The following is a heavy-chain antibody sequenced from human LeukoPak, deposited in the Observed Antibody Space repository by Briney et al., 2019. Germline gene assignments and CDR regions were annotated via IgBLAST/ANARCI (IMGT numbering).Heavy chain of an antibody. Sequence: GASVKVSCKASGYTFTSYYMHWVRQAPGQGLEWMGIINPSGGSTSYAQKFQGRVTMTRDTSTSTVYMELSSLRSEDTAVYYCARDLADQPQRVGATTEETPWGQGTLVTVSS. D-gene: IGHD1-26*01. CDR1: GYTFTSYY. CDR3: ARDLADQPQRVGATTEETP. V-gene: IGHV1-46*01. CDR2: INPSGGST. J-gene: IGHJ5*02.